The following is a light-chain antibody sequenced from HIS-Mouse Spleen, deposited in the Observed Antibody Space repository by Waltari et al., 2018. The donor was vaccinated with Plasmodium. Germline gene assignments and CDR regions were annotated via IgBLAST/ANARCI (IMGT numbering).Light chain of an antibody. Sequence: SYELTQPPSVSVSPGQTARITCSGDALPKQYAYWYQQKPGQAPWRVIYKDIERPSGIPERFSGSSSGTTVTLTISGVQAEDEADYYCQSADSSGTPNWVFGGGTKLTVL. CDR2: KDI. CDR3: QSADSSGTPNWV. CDR1: ALPKQY. V-gene: IGLV3-25*03. J-gene: IGLJ3*02.